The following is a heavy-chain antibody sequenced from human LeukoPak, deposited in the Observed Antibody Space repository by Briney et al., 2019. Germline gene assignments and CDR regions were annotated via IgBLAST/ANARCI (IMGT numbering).Heavy chain of an antibody. J-gene: IGHJ4*02. CDR3: ARAMGSGWFDDDC. Sequence: GSLRLSCAASGFIFSSYWMSWVRQAPGKGLEWVANIKQDGSEKYYVDSVKGRFTASRDNAKTSLYLQMNSLRTEDTAVYYCARAMGSGWFDDDCWGQGTLVTVSS. CDR2: IKQDGSEK. D-gene: IGHD6-19*01. V-gene: IGHV3-7*03. CDR1: GFIFSSYW.